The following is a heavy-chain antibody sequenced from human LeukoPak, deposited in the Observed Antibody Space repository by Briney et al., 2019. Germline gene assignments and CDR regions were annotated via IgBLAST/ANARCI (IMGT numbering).Heavy chain of an antibody. D-gene: IGHD3-9*01. V-gene: IGHV1-69*05. CDR2: IIPIFGTA. J-gene: IGHJ4*02. Sequence: SVKVSCKASGGTFSSYAISWARQAPGQGLEWMGGIIPIFGTANYAQKFQGRVTITTEESTSTAYMELSSLRSEDTAVYYCARPPNAVLRYFDWFRFDYWGQGTLVTVSS. CDR1: GGTFSSYA. CDR3: ARPPNAVLRYFDWFRFDY.